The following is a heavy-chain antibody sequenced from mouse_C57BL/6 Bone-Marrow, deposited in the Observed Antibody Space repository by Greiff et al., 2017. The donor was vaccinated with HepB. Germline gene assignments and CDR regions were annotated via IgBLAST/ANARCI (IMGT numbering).Heavy chain of an antibody. Sequence: VHVKQSGPELVKPGASVKISFKASGYSFTDYNMNWVKQSNGKGLEWIGVINPNYGTTSYNQKFKGKATLTVDQSSSTAYMQLNSLTSEDSAVYYCASGRWLLREAYWGQGTLVTVSA. CDR3: ASGRWLLREAY. J-gene: IGHJ3*01. D-gene: IGHD2-3*01. CDR2: INPNYGTT. CDR1: GYSFTDYN. V-gene: IGHV1-39*01.